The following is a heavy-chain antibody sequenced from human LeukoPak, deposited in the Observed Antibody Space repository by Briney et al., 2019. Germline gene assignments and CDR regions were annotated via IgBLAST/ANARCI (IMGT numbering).Heavy chain of an antibody. CDR2: IYYSGST. CDR1: GGSISSYY. D-gene: IGHD2-2*01. CDR3: ARPLSEYPDAFDI. V-gene: IGHV4-59*01. J-gene: IGHJ3*02. Sequence: SETLSLTCTVSGGSISSYYWSWIRQPPGKGLEWIGYIYYSGSTNYNPSLKSRVTISVDTSKNQFSLKLSSVTAADTAVYYCARPLSEYPDAFDIWGQGTMVTVSS.